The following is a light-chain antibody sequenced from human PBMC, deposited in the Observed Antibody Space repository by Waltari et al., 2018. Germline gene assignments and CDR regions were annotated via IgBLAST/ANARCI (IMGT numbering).Light chain of an antibody. CDR2: EDT. V-gene: IGLV3-10*01. CDR1: ALAKKY. J-gene: IGLJ3*02. Sequence: SYELTQPPSVSVSPGQTARITCSGDALAKKYAYWYQQKSGQAPVLVIFEDTKRPSGIPERVSGSSSGTMATLTITGAQVEDEADYYCYSTDSSGHERVFGGGTKLTVL. CDR3: YSTDSSGHERV.